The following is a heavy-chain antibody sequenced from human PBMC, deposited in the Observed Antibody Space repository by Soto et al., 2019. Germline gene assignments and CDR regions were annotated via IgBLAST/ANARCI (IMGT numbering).Heavy chain of an antibody. V-gene: IGHV1-69*08. CDR2: INPIVEIA. J-gene: IGHJ6*01. CDR1: GDTFRRYS. Sequence: QVQLVQSGAEVKKPGSSVKVSCKASGDTFRRYSITWVRQAPGQGVEWMGRINPIVEIARYAQKFQGRVTITVDKTTTTAHMELNSLRSEDTAVYYCARDRRTNYDYYGMDVWGQGTTVTVSS. CDR3: ARDRRTNYDYYGMDV.